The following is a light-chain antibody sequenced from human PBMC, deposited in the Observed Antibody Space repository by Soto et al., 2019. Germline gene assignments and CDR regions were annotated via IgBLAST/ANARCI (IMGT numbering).Light chain of an antibody. CDR1: ISDIGTYYY. CDR2: EVS. Sequence: QSALTQPPSASGSPGQSVTISCTGTISDIGTYYYVSWYQQHPGKAPKLIIYEVSERPSGVPDRFSGSKSGNTASLTVSGLQDEDEAHYYCSSYAGTAPLVFGAGTQLTVL. CDR3: SSYAGTAPLV. V-gene: IGLV2-8*01. J-gene: IGLJ2*01.